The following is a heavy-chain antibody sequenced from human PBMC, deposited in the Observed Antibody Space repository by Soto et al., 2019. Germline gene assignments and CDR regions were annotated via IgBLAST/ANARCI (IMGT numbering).Heavy chain of an antibody. D-gene: IGHD3-10*01. CDR1: GFTFSIYG. CDR3: AKPLGSESYLPFDY. Sequence: EVQLLESGGGLVQPGGSLRLSCAASGFTFSIYGLSWVRQAPGKGLEWVSAISGSGENTYYADSVKGRFTISRDNPKNTRYLQMYSLSAEATAVYYCAKPLGSESYLPFDYWGQGSLVTVSS. J-gene: IGHJ4*02. CDR2: ISGSGENT. V-gene: IGHV3-23*01.